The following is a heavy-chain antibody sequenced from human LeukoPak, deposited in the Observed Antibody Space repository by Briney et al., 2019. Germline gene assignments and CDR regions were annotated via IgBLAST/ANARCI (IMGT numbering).Heavy chain of an antibody. Sequence: ASVKVSCKASGYTFTRHAMHWVRQAPGQRLEWMGWSNAGNGNTKYSQEFQGRVTITRDTSANTVYMELSRLRAEDMAVYYCARGSSKLGGAFDLWGQGTLVTVS. J-gene: IGHJ3*01. V-gene: IGHV1-3*02. D-gene: IGHD7-27*01. CDR3: ARGSSKLGGAFDL. CDR2: SNAGNGNT. CDR1: GYTFTRHA.